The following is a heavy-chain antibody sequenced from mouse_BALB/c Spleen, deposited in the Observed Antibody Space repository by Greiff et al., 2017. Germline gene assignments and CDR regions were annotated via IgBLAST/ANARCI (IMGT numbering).Heavy chain of an antibody. CDR1: GFTFSNYW. Sequence: EVKVEESGGGLVQPGGSMKLSCVASGFTFSNYWMNWVRQSPEKGLEWVAEIRLKSNNYATHYAESVKGRFTISRDDSKSSVYLQMNNLRAEDTGIYYCTRHYYGYDYAMDYWGQGTSVTVSS. V-gene: IGHV6-6*02. D-gene: IGHD1-2*01. CDR2: IRLKSNNYAT. J-gene: IGHJ4*01. CDR3: TRHYYGYDYAMDY.